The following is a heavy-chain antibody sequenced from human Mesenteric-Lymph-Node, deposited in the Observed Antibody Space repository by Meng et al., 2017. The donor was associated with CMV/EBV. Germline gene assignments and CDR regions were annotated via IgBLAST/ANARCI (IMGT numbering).Heavy chain of an antibody. J-gene: IGHJ6*01. Sequence: SETLSLTCTVSGGSISSSSYYWGWIRQPPGKGLEGIGSIYYSGSTYYNPSLKSRVTISVDTSKNQFSLKLSSVTAADTAVYYCARPATAANTYYYYGMDVWGQGTTVTVSS. CDR3: ARPATAANTYYYYGMDV. D-gene: IGHD2-2*01. CDR1: GGSISSSSYY. V-gene: IGHV4-39*07. CDR2: IYYSGST.